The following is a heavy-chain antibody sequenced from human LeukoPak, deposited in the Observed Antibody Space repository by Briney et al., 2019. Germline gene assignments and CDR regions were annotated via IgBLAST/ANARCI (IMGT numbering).Heavy chain of an antibody. CDR2: ISGSGGST. J-gene: IGHJ6*03. V-gene: IGHV3-23*01. CDR3: AKCHSSSSHRYYYYYYYMDV. CDR1: GFTFSSYA. Sequence: PGGSLRLSCAASGFTFSSYAMSWVRQAPGKGLEWVSAISGSGGSTYYADSVKGRFTISRDNSKNTLYLQMNSLRAEDTAVYYCAKCHSSSSHRYYYYYYYMDVWGKGTTVTVSS. D-gene: IGHD6-6*01.